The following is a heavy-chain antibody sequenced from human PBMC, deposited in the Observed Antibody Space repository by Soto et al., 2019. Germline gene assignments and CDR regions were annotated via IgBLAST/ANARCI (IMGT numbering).Heavy chain of an antibody. J-gene: IGHJ4*02. Sequence: GGSLRLSCAASGFTVSSNYMSWVRQAPGKGLEWVSVIYSGGSTYYADSVKGRFTISRDNSKNTLYLQMNSLRAEDTAVYYCARTVEMASFDYWGQGTLVTVSS. CDR1: GFTVSSNY. CDR3: ARTVEMASFDY. D-gene: IGHD5-12*01. V-gene: IGHV3-53*01. CDR2: IYSGGST.